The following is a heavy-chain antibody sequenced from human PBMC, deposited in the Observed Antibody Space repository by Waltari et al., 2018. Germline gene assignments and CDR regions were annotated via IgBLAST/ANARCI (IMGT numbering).Heavy chain of an antibody. V-gene: IGHV3-23*04. CDR3: ARGFGELLPLDY. CDR2: TGYGGSVT. J-gene: IGHJ4*02. CDR1: GFTFSNRA. Sequence: EVQLVESGGGLVQPGGSLRLSWAVPGFTFSNRAIGWVRQAPGKWLDWVSATGYGGSVTYYADSAKGRFSISRDNSKNTVYLQMNSLRAEDSALYYCARGFGELLPLDYWGQGTLVTVST. D-gene: IGHD3-10*01.